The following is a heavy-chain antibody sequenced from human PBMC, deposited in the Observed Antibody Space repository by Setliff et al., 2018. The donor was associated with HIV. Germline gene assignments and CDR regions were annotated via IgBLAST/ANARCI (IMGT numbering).Heavy chain of an antibody. Sequence: LSLTCAVYGGSFSGYYWSWIRQAPGKGLEWVSYISGASSFTNYADSVKGRFTISRDNGKNSLYLEMNSLRAEDTAVYYCARGPWGSMIGGINHYYYYMDVWGKGTTVTVSS. CDR2: ISGASSFT. J-gene: IGHJ6*03. CDR3: ARGPWGSMIGGINHYYYYMDV. CDR1: GGSFSGYY. V-gene: IGHV3-11*05. D-gene: IGHD3-16*01.